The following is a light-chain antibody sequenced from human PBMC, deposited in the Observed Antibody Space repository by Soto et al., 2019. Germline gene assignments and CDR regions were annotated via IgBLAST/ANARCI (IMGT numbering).Light chain of an antibody. CDR3: QQYNNWPLT. Sequence: ETVITQSPATLSVSPGERATLSCRASQSISSHLVWYQQKPGQAPRLLIYGASTRATSIPARFSGSGSGTEFTLTISSLQSEDFAVYYCQQYNNWPLTFGGGTKVDI. CDR2: GAS. CDR1: QSISSH. V-gene: IGKV3-15*01. J-gene: IGKJ4*01.